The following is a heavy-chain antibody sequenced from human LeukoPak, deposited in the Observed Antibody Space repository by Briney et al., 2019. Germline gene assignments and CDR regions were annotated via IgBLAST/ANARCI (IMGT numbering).Heavy chain of an antibody. CDR1: GLTVSSNY. CDR3: AKGVNYFVLEY. J-gene: IGHJ4*02. D-gene: IGHD3-10*02. V-gene: IGHV3-23*01. Sequence: GGSLRLSCAASGLTVSSNYMSWVRQAPGKGLEWVSALSPSGGITYYADSVKGRFTISRDNSKNTLYLQMNSLRAEDTAVYYCAKGVNYFVLEYWGQGTLVTISS. CDR2: LSPSGGIT.